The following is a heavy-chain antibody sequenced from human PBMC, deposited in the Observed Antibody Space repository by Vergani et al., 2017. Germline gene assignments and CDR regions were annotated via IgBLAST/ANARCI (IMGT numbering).Heavy chain of an antibody. V-gene: IGHV3-7*01. Sequence: EVQVVESGGGLVQPGGSLRLSCDSSGFAFSSYWMTWVRQAPGKGLEWVASIKQDGTEKYYVDSVKGRFTISRDNAKNSLYLQMSSLRAEDTAVYYCARCGTVLDFYYYMDVFCGEGTVAISS. CDR1: GFAFSSYW. J-gene: IGHJ6*03. D-gene: IGHD1-14*01. CDR3: ARCGTVLDFYYYMDV. CDR2: IKQDGTEK.